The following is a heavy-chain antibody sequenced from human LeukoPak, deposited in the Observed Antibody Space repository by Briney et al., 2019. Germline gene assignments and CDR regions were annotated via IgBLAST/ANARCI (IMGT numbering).Heavy chain of an antibody. D-gene: IGHD2-15*01. CDR1: GGSISSYY. J-gene: IGHJ4*02. V-gene: IGHV4-59*01. CDR2: IYYSGST. Sequence: SETLSLTCTVSGGSISSYYWSWIRQPPGKGLEWIGNIYYSGSTNYNPSLKSRVTISVDTSKNQFSLKLSSVTAADTAVYYCARDGERYCSGGSCSGLFDYWGQGTLVTVSS. CDR3: ARDGERYCSGGSCSGLFDY.